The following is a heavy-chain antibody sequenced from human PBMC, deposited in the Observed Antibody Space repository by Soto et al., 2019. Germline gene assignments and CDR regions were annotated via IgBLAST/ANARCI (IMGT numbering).Heavy chain of an antibody. J-gene: IGHJ3*02. Sequence: GGSLRLSCAASGFTFSSYAMSWVRQAPGKGLEWVSAISGSGGSTYYADSVKGRFTISRDNSKNTLYLQMNSLRAEDTAVYYCAKDSWIQLWLEGDDAFDIWGQGTMVTVSS. CDR2: ISGSGGST. CDR1: GFTFSSYA. D-gene: IGHD5-18*01. V-gene: IGHV3-23*01. CDR3: AKDSWIQLWLEGDDAFDI.